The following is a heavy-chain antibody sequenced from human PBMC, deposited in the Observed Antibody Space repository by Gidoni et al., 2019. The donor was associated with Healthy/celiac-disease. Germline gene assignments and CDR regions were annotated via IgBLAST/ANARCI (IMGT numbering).Heavy chain of an antibody. V-gene: IGHV1-18*04. D-gene: IGHD3-22*01. CDR2: ISAYNINT. J-gene: IGHJ5*02. Sequence: QGQQVECGAEVKKPGASVKVSCTASGYTFTSYGISWVRQAPGQGLEWMGWISAYNINTNYAQTLQGRVTMTTYTSTSTAYMEMRSLRSDDTAVYDCARDGYYDSSGYSDWFDPWGQGTLVTVSS. CDR1: GYTFTSYG. CDR3: ARDGYYDSSGYSDWFDP.